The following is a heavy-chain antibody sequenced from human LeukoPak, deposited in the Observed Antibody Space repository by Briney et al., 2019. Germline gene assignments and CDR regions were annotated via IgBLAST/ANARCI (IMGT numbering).Heavy chain of an antibody. CDR1: GYTFSSYD. J-gene: IGHJ4*02. V-gene: IGHV1-8*01. Sequence: ASVKVSCKASGYTFSSYDINWVRQATGQGLEWMGWMSPDSGNTGYVQKFQDRVIMTRDTSISTAYMELSSLTSEDTAVYFCARDRVGVGGNGWENWGQGTLVTVSS. D-gene: IGHD6-19*01. CDR3: ARDRVGVGGNGWEN. CDR2: MSPDSGNT.